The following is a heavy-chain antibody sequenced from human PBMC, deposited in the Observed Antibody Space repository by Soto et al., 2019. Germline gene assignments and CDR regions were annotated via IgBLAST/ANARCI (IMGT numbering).Heavy chain of an antibody. V-gene: IGHV4-34*01. Sequence: SETLSLTCAVYGGSFSGYYWSWIRQPPGKGLEWIGEINHSGSTNYNPSLKSRVTISVDTSKNQFSLKLSSVTAADTAVYYCARGPYDYVWGSYHPALPKYYFDYWGQGTLVTVSS. CDR2: INHSGST. CDR3: ARGPYDYVWGSYHPALPKYYFDY. CDR1: GGSFSGYY. D-gene: IGHD3-16*01. J-gene: IGHJ4*02.